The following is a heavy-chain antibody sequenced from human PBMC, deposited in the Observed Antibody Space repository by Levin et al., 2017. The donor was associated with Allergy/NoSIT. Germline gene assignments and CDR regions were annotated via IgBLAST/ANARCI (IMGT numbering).Heavy chain of an antibody. CDR2: IWYDGSNK. D-gene: IGHD5-12*01. J-gene: IGHJ4*02. Sequence: GESLKISCAASGFTFSSYGMHWVRQAPGKGLEWVAVIWYDGSNKYYADSVKGRFTISRDNSKNTLYLQMNSLRAEDTAVYYCATSSWRGYSGYDFDYWGQGTLVTVSS. CDR1: GFTFSSYG. CDR3: ATSSWRGYSGYDFDY. V-gene: IGHV3-33*01.